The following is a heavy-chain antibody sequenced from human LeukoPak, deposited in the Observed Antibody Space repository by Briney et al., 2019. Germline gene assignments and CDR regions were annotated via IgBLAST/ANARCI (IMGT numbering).Heavy chain of an antibody. J-gene: IGHJ3*02. V-gene: IGHV4-61*02. CDR1: GGSISSGSYY. CDR3: ARGVAWEHDAFDI. CDR2: IYTSGST. D-gene: IGHD1-26*01. Sequence: SETLSLTCTVSGGSISSGSYYWSWIRQPAGKGLEWIGRIYTSGSTNYNPSLKSRVTISVDTSKNQFSLKLSSVTAADTAVYYCARGVAWEHDAFDIWGQGTMVTVSS.